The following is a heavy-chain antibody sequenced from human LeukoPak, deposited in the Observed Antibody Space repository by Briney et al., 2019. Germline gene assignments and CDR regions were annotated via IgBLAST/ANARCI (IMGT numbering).Heavy chain of an antibody. J-gene: IGHJ4*02. D-gene: IGHD6-13*01. V-gene: IGHV7-4-1*02. CDR1: GYTFTTYG. Sequence: GASVKVSCKASGYTFTTYGVNWVRQALGQGLEWMGWINTNTGNPTYGQGFTGRFVFSLDTSVSTAYLQINSLKAEDSAVYFCARDLRGQQLGGDYRGQGTLVTVSS. CDR2: INTNTGNP. CDR3: ARDLRGQQLGGDY.